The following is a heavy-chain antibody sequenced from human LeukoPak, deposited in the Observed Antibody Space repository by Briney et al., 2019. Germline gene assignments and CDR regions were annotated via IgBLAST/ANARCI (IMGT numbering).Heavy chain of an antibody. CDR2: IKQDGSEK. CDR1: GFTFSSYW. V-gene: IGHV3-7*01. D-gene: IGHD1-26*01. J-gene: IGHJ4*02. Sequence: GGSLRLSCAASGFTFSSYWMSWVRQAPGKGLEWVANIKQDGSEKYYVDSVKGRFTTSRDNAKNSLYLQMNSLRAEDTAVYYCARADDGSYEYYFDYWGQGTLVTVSS. CDR3: ARADDGSYEYYFDY.